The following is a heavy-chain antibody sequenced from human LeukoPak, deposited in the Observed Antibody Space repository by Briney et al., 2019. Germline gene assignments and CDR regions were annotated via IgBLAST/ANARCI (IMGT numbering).Heavy chain of an antibody. V-gene: IGHV4-30-4*01. CDR2: IYHSGNT. CDR1: GGSISSGDYY. D-gene: IGHD3-3*01. Sequence: SETLSLTCTVSGGSISSGDYYWSWIRQPPGKGLEWIAYIYHSGNTYCNPSLKSRITISLDTSRNQFSLKVTSVTAADTAVYYCVRRSSWRWFDPWGQGTLVTVSS. CDR3: VRRSSWRWFDP. J-gene: IGHJ5*02.